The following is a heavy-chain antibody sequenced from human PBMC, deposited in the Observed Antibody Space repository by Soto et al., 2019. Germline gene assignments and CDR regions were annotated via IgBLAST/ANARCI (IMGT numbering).Heavy chain of an antibody. D-gene: IGHD5-18*01. CDR2: ISGSGGST. V-gene: IGHV3-23*01. J-gene: IGHJ5*02. Sequence: GGSLRLSCAASGFTFSSYAMSWVRQAPGKGLEWVSAISGSGGSTYYADSVKGRFTISRDNSKNTLYLQMNSLRAEDTAVYYCAKIQGYSYGPGWFDPWGQGTLVTVSS. CDR1: GFTFSSYA. CDR3: AKIQGYSYGPGWFDP.